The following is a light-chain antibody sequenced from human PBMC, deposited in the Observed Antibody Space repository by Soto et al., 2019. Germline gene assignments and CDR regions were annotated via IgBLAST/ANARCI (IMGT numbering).Light chain of an antibody. J-gene: IGKJ4*01. CDR1: QSVSSN. CDR3: QHYNNWPSLT. V-gene: IGKV3-15*01. Sequence: EIVMTQSPATLSVSPGERDTLSCWASQSVSSNLAWYQQKPGQAPRLLIYGASTRATGIPARFSGSGSGTEFTLTISSLQSEDFAVYYCQHYNNWPSLTFGGGTRVGIK. CDR2: GAS.